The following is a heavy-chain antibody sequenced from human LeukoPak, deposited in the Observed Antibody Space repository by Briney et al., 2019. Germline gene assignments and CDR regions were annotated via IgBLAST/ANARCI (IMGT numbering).Heavy chain of an antibody. Sequence: PGRSLRLSCAASGLTFSSYGMHWVRQAPGKGLEWVAVIWYDGSNKYYADSVKGRFTISRDNSKNTLYLQMNSLRAEDTAVYYCARGSHLAAAGTHFDYWGQGTLVTVSS. CDR1: GLTFSSYG. V-gene: IGHV3-33*01. D-gene: IGHD6-13*01. CDR3: ARGSHLAAAGTHFDY. J-gene: IGHJ4*02. CDR2: IWYDGSNK.